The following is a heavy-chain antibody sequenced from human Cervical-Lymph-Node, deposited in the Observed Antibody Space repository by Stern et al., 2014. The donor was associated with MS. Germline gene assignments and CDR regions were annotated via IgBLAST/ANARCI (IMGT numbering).Heavy chain of an antibody. CDR1: GGIFSTSV. CDR3: ARERDNSYAFDS. V-gene: IGHV1-69*01. Sequence: QMQLGQSGAEMRKPGSSVRVSCKASGGIFSTSVISWLRQAPGQGLEWMGGISPMFGRANYAQRFQGSVTITADESTSTVYMGLTSLRSEDTAVYYCARERDNSYAFDSWGQGTLVTVSS. D-gene: IGHD3-16*01. J-gene: IGHJ4*02. CDR2: ISPMFGRA.